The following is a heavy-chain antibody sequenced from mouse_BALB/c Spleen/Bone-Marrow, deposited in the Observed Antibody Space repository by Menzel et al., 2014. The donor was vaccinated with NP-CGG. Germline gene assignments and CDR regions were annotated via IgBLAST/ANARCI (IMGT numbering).Heavy chain of an antibody. CDR3: XXXXXXXXDV. CDR1: GFTFSSYG. Sequence: EVKLVESGGGLVQPGGSLKLSCVASGFTFSSYGMSWVRQTPDKRLELVATINNNGGSTYYPDSVKGQFTISRDNAKNTLYLQMSSLKSEDTAMYYCXXXXXXXXDVWGAATTVTVSS. J-gene: IGHJ1*01. V-gene: IGHV5-6-3*01. CDR2: INNNGGST.